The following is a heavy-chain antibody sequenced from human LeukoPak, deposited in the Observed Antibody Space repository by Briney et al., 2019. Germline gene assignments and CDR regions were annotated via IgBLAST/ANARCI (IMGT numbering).Heavy chain of an antibody. CDR2: ISSSGSTI. J-gene: IGHJ6*04. CDR1: GFIFSTFG. Sequence: GSLRLSCVASGFIFSTFGMHWVRQAPGKGLEWVSYISSSGSTIYYADSVKGRFTISRDNAKNSLYLQMNSLRAEDTAVYYCAELGITMIGGVWGKGTTVTISS. CDR3: AELGITMIGGV. D-gene: IGHD3-10*02. V-gene: IGHV3-48*04.